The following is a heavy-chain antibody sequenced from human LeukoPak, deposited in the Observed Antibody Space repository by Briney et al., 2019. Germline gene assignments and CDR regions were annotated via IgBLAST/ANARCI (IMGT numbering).Heavy chain of an antibody. CDR1: GGTFSSYA. CDR3: AREARARWEPYYFDY. Sequence: ASVEVSCKASGGTFSSYAISWVRQAPGQGLEWMGGIIPIFGTANYAQKFQGRVTITTDESTSTAYMELSSLRSEDTAVYYCAREARARWEPYYFDYWGQGTLVTVSS. CDR2: IIPIFGTA. V-gene: IGHV1-69*05. J-gene: IGHJ4*02. D-gene: IGHD1-26*01.